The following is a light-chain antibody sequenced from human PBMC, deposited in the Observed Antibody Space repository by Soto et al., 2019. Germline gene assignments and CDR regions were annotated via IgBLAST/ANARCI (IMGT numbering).Light chain of an antibody. CDR1: QHVSSN. CDR3: QPYNNWQYT. CDR2: RAS. J-gene: IGKJ2*01. V-gene: IGKV3-15*01. Sequence: EIVMTQSPATLSVSPGGSATLSCRASQHVSSNFAWSRQKPGQAPTLLIYRASTRATGIPARFSGSGPGTEFTLTISRLQSEDFPVYYCQPYNNWQYTFGQGTRLEIK.